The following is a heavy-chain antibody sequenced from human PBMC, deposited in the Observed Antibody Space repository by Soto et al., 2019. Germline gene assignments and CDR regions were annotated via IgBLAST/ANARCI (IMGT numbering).Heavy chain of an antibody. V-gene: IGHV3-15*04. CDR3: STGVLSGYPA. Sequence: GACLRLPCAASGSTISNPSLNWARQAPGGGQEWVGRTEGKTDGGTTDYAAPVKGRFIISRDDSENTLYLQMNSLKTEDTAVYCCSTGVLSGYPAWGQGPLVTVSS. CDR1: GSTISNPS. CDR2: TEGKTDGGTT. D-gene: IGHD3-3*01. J-gene: IGHJ5*02.